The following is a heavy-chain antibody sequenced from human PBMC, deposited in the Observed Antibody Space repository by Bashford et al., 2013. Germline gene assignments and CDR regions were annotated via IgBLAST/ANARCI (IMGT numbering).Heavy chain of an antibody. CDR2: INPNSGGT. Sequence: WVRQAPGQGLEWMGWINPNSGGTNYAQKFQGRVTMTRDTSISTAYMELSRLRSDDTAVYYCARDESPVPLYYFDYWGQGTLVTVSS. D-gene: IGHD6-6*01. J-gene: IGHJ4*02. V-gene: IGHV1-2*02. CDR3: ARDESPVPLYYFDY.